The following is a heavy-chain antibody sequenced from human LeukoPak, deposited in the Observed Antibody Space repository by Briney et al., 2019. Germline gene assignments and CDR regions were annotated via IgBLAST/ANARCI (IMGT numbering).Heavy chain of an antibody. Sequence: GGSLRLSCAASGFTFSDYYMSWIRQAPGKGLEWVSYISSSGSTIYYADSVKGRFTISRDNSKNTLYLQMNSLRAEDTAVYYCARDTYYGSGSRFDYWGQGTLVTVSS. V-gene: IGHV3-11*04. D-gene: IGHD3-10*01. CDR3: ARDTYYGSGSRFDY. CDR2: ISSSGSTI. J-gene: IGHJ4*02. CDR1: GFTFSDYY.